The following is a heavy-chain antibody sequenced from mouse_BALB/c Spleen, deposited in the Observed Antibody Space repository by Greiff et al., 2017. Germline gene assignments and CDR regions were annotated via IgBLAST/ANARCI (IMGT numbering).Heavy chain of an antibody. CDR1: GFTFSSYT. CDR2: ISSGGSYT. Sequence: EVKLVESGGGLVKPGGSLKLSCAASGFTFSSYTMSWVRQTPEKRLEWVATISSGGSYTYYPDSVKGRFTISRDNAKNTLYLQMSSLKSEDTAMYYCTRDYDYDRYFDVWGAGTTVTVSS. D-gene: IGHD2-4*01. J-gene: IGHJ1*01. V-gene: IGHV5-6-4*01. CDR3: TRDYDYDRYFDV.